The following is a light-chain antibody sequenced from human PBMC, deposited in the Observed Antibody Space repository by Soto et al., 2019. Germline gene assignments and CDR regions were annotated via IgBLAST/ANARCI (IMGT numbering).Light chain of an antibody. CDR3: SSHAGSNNYV. Sequence: QSVLTQPPSASGTPGQRVTFSCSGSTSNIESATVNWYQQHPGKAPKLMIYEVSKRPSGVPDRFSGSKSGNTASLTVSGLQAEDEADYYCSSHAGSNNYVFGTGTKVTVL. J-gene: IGLJ1*01. V-gene: IGLV2-8*01. CDR1: TSNIESAT. CDR2: EVS.